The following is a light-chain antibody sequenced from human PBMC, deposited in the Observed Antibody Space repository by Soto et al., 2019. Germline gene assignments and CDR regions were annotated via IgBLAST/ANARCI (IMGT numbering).Light chain of an antibody. V-gene: IGLV7-43*01. CDR3: LLYYGGAQLV. CDR2: TTN. J-gene: IGLJ3*02. CDR1: TGAVTSGNY. Sequence: QAVVTQEPSLTVSPGGTVTLTCASSTGAVTSGNYPSWFQQKPGQTPRTLIYTTNSRHSWTPARFSGSLLGGKAALTLSGVQPEDEAEYYCLLYYGGAQLVFGAGTKLTVL.